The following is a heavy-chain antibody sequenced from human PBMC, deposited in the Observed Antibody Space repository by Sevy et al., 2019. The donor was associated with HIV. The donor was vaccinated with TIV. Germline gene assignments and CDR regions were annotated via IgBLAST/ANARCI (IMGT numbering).Heavy chain of an antibody. CDR2: INHSGST. V-gene: IGHV4-34*01. CDR1: GGSFSGYY. D-gene: IGHD6-13*01. Sequence: SETLSLTCAVYGGSFSGYYWSWIRQPPGKGLEWIGEINHSGSTNYNPSLKSRVTISVDTSKNQFSLKLSSVTAADTAVYYCARGSSNRLFDYWGQGTLVTVSS. CDR3: ARGSSNRLFDY. J-gene: IGHJ4*02.